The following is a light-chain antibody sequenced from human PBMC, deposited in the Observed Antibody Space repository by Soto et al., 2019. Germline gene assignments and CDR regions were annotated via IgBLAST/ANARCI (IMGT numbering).Light chain of an antibody. CDR2: END. V-gene: IGLV1-51*02. Sequence: QSVLTQPPSVSAAPGQKVTMSCSGDSSNIGNYYVSWHQQLPGTAPKLLIYENDKRPSGIPDRFSGSKSGTSATLGITALQTGDEADYYCGTWDSSLSIFVFGTGTKVTVL. J-gene: IGLJ1*01. CDR3: GTWDSSLSIFV. CDR1: SSNIGNYY.